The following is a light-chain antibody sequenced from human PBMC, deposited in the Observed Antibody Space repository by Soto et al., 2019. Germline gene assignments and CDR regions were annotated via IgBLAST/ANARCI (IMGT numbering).Light chain of an antibody. Sequence: EIVLTQSPGTLSLSPGETATLSCRASQTINNQLAWYQQKPGQAPRLLIYDASTRATGIPARISGSGCGTDFILTISSLEPEDFAVYYCQHRRNWPLTFGGGTKVEIK. CDR3: QHRRNWPLT. CDR2: DAS. V-gene: IGKV3-11*01. CDR1: QTINNQ. J-gene: IGKJ4*01.